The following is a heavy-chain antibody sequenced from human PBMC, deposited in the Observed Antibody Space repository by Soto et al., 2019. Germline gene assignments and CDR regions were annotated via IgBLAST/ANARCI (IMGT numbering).Heavy chain of an antibody. V-gene: IGHV1-46*01. CDR2: INPSGGVA. J-gene: IGHJ4*02. CDR3: AREQQWLVRDFDY. D-gene: IGHD6-19*01. CDR1: GYTFTSYY. Sequence: ASVKVSCKASGYTFTSYYMHWVRQAPGQGLEWMGTINPSGGVATYAQRFQGRVSMTSDTSTRTVYMELSSLRSEDTAMYYCAREQQWLVRDFDYWGQGTLVTVSS.